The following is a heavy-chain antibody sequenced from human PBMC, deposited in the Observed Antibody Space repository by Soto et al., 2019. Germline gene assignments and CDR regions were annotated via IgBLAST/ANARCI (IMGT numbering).Heavy chain of an antibody. J-gene: IGHJ4*02. V-gene: IGHV3-23*01. Sequence: GSLRLSCAASGFDFSDSAMSWVRQAPGKGLEWVSTESGTGGSTYYADSVNGRFTISRDNSANTLDLQMNSLRPEDTALYYCAKGLYSSGWYLFDYWGQGTVVTVSS. CDR3: AKGLYSSGWYLFDY. D-gene: IGHD6-19*01. CDR1: GFDFSDSA. CDR2: ESGTGGST.